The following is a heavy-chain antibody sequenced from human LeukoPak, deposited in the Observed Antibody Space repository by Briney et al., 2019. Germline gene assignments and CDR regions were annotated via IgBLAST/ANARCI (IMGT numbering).Heavy chain of an antibody. D-gene: IGHD6-13*01. J-gene: IGHJ4*02. Sequence: GESLKISCKGSGYRFTNYWIGWVRQMPGKGLEWMGIIYPGDSDTRYSPSFQGQVTISADRSISTAYLQWSSLEASDTAIYYCAREGAASGLGYWGQGTLVTVSS. CDR2: IYPGDSDT. CDR1: GYRFTNYW. V-gene: IGHV5-51*01. CDR3: AREGAASGLGY.